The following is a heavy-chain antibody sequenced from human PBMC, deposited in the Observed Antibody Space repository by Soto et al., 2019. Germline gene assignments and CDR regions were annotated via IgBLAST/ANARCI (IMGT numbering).Heavy chain of an antibody. CDR3: ARQLGYCSSTSCPPVGYYGMDV. D-gene: IGHD2-2*01. CDR1: GYSFTSYW. CDR2: IDPSDSYT. V-gene: IGHV5-10-1*01. J-gene: IGHJ6*02. Sequence: PGESLKISCKGSGYSFTSYWIGWVRQMPGKGLEWMGRIDPSDSYTNYSPSFQGHVTISADKSISTAYLQWSSLKASDTAMYYCARQLGYCSSTSCPPVGYYGMDVWGQGTTVTVSS.